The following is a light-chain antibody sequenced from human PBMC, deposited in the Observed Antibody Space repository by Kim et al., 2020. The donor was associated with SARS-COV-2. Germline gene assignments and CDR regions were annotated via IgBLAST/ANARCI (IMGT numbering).Light chain of an antibody. CDR2: DIS. CDR3: QQRSNWPPIT. CDR1: QTVTSY. J-gene: IGKJ5*01. Sequence: EIVLTQSPAPLSLSPGERATLSCRASQTVTSYLAWYQQKPGQAPRLLIYDISTRATGIPARFSGSGSGTDFALTISSLEPEDFAVYYCQQRSNWPPITFGQGTRLEIK. V-gene: IGKV3-11*01.